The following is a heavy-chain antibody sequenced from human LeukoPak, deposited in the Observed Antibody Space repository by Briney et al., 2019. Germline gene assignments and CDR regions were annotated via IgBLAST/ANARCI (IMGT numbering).Heavy chain of an antibody. CDR1: GGSMSSSSYY. D-gene: IGHD4-17*01. Sequence: SETLSLTCTVSGGSMSSSSYYWGWIRQPPGKGLEWIGSIYYSGSTYYNPSLKSRVTISVDTSKNLFSLKLSSLTAADSAVYYCARSATVTTGYFDYWGPGTLVAVSS. V-gene: IGHV4-39*07. CDR2: IYYSGST. J-gene: IGHJ4*02. CDR3: ARSATVTTGYFDY.